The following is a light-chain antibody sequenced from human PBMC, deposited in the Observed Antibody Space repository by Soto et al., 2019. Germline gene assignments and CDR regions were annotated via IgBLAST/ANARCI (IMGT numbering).Light chain of an antibody. Sequence: EIVLTQSPGTLSLSPGERATLSCRASQSVSNNYLAWYQQKPGQAPRLLIYGATSRATGIPDRFSGSGSGADFTLTISRLEPEDFVVYYCQQYGSAPLTFGGGTKV. V-gene: IGKV3-20*01. J-gene: IGKJ4*01. CDR3: QQYGSAPLT. CDR1: QSVSNNY. CDR2: GAT.